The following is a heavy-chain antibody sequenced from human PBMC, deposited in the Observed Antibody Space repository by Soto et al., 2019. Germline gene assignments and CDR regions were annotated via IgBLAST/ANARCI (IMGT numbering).Heavy chain of an antibody. CDR3: ASSPLPTYYYDSSGYSAHYYYYYGMDV. V-gene: IGHV1-46*01. CDR2: INPSGGST. D-gene: IGHD3-22*01. CDR1: GYTFTSYY. Sequence: ASVEVSCKXSGYTFTSYYMHWVRQAPGQGLEWMGIINPSGGSTSYAQKFQGRVTMTRDTSTSTVYMELSSLRSEDTAVYYCASSPLPTYYYDSSGYSAHYYYYYGMDVWGQGTTVTVS. J-gene: IGHJ6*02.